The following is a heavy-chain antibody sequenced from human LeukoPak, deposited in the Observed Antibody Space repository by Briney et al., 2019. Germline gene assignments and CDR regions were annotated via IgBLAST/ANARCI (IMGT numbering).Heavy chain of an antibody. CDR2: INHSGST. Sequence: SETLSLTCAVYGGSFSGYYWSWIRQPPGKGLEWIGEINHSGSTNYNPSLKSRVTISVDTSKNQFSLKLSSVTAADTAVYYCAGVPSHYSSTSQDYWGQGTLVTVSS. V-gene: IGHV4-34*01. D-gene: IGHD2-2*01. CDR3: AGVPSHYSSTSQDY. J-gene: IGHJ4*02. CDR1: GGSFSGYY.